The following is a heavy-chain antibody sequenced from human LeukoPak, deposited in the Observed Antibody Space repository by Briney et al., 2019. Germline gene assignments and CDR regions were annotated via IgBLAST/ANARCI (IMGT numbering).Heavy chain of an antibody. D-gene: IGHD5-12*01. CDR3: AKSPGSSRYYYFDN. V-gene: IGHV3-23*01. Sequence: GGSLRLSCATSGFTFSTYAMSWVRQAPGKGLEWVSVIAGSGGSTYYADSVKGRFTISRDNSKNTLYLRMNSLRAEDTALYYCAKSPGSSRYYYFDNWGQGTLVTVSS. CDR2: IAGSGGST. CDR1: GFTFSTYA. J-gene: IGHJ4*02.